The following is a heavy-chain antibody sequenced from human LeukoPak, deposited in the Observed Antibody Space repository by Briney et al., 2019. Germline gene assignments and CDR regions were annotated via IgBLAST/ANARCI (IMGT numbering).Heavy chain of an antibody. CDR2: IYYSGST. Sequence: SETLSLTCTVSGGSISSSSYYWGCIRQPPGKGLEWIGSIYYSGSTNYNPSLKSRVTISVDTSKNQFSLKLSSVTAADTAVYYCASTPGDYYYYYMDVWGKGTTVTVSS. D-gene: IGHD3-10*01. CDR3: ASTPGDYYYYYMDV. J-gene: IGHJ6*03. V-gene: IGHV4-39*07. CDR1: GGSISSSSYY.